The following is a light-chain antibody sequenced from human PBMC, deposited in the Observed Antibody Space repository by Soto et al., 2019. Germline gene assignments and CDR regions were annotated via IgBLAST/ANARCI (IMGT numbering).Light chain of an antibody. CDR3: SSYSSSTTSVV. J-gene: IGLJ2*01. V-gene: IGLV2-14*03. Sequence: QSVLTQPASVSGSPGRSVTISCTGTSSDVGDFNYVSWYQHLPGRAPKLIIYDVTNRPSGISYRFSASKSGRTASLTISGLRAEDEADYYCSSYSSSTTSVVFGGGTKLTVL. CDR2: DVT. CDR1: SSDVGDFNY.